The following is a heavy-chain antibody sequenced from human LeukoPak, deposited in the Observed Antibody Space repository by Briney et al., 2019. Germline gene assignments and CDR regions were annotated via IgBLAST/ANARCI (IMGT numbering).Heavy chain of an antibody. D-gene: IGHD2-15*01. CDR2: ISGSGGST. J-gene: IGHJ4*02. V-gene: IGHV3-23*01. Sequence: GGSLRLSCAASGFTFSSYAMSWVRQAPGKGLEWVSAISGSGGSTYYADSVKGRYTISRDNSKNTLYLQMNSLRAEDTAVYYCAKASYQDIVVVVAATTPFDYWGQGTLVTVSS. CDR3: AKASYQDIVVVVAATTPFDY. CDR1: GFTFSSYA.